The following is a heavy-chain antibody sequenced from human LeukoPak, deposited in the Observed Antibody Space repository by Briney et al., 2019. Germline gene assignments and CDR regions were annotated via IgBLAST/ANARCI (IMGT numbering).Heavy chain of an antibody. CDR3: ASDAYDYVWGSYRTLGD. V-gene: IGHV3-69-1*01. D-gene: IGHD3-16*02. J-gene: IGHJ4*02. CDR1: GFTFSNAW. Sequence: GGSLRLSCTASGFTFSNAWMSWVRQAPGKGLEWVSSISSSSYIYYADSVKGRFTISRDNAKNSLYLQMNSLRAEDTAVYYCASDAYDYVWGSYRTLGDWGQGTLVTVSS. CDR2: ISSSSYI.